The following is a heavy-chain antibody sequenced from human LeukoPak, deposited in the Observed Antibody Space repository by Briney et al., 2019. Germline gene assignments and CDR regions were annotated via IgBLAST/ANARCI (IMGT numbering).Heavy chain of an antibody. CDR2: ISYDGSNK. J-gene: IGHJ3*02. Sequence: GRSLRLSCAASGFTFSSYGMHWVRQAPGKGLEWVAVISYDGSNKYYADSVKGRFTISRDNSKNTLYLQMNSLRAEDTAVYYCANEESDAFDIWGQGTMVTVSP. V-gene: IGHV3-30*18. CDR3: ANEESDAFDI. CDR1: GFTFSSYG.